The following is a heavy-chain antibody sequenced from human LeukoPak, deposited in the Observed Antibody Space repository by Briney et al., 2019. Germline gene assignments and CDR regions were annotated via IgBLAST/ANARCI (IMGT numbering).Heavy chain of an antibody. V-gene: IGHV3-53*01. CDR2: IYRAGNT. Sequence: GGSLRLSCAASGFTVSSNYMTWVRQAPGKGLEWVSVIYRAGNTYYADSVKGRFTISRDDPHNTLYLQMNSLRAEDTAVYFCARGGVDYYGSGTYYLMYYFDYWGQGALVTVSS. J-gene: IGHJ4*02. CDR3: ARGGVDYYGSGTYYLMYYFDY. CDR1: GFTVSSNY. D-gene: IGHD3-10*01.